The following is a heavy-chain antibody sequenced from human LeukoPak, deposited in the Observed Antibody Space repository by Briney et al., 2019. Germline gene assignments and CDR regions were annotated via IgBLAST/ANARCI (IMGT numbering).Heavy chain of an antibody. D-gene: IGHD3-22*01. CDR1: GGTFSSYA. CDR2: IIPIFGTA. Sequence: GASVKVSCKASGGTFSSYAISWVRQAPGQGLEWMGRIIPIFGTANYAQKFQGRVTITTAESTSTAYMELSRLRSEDPALYYCARGAYDSSGYYPYNWFDPWGQGTLVTVSS. J-gene: IGHJ5*02. CDR3: ARGAYDSSGYYPYNWFDP. V-gene: IGHV1-69*05.